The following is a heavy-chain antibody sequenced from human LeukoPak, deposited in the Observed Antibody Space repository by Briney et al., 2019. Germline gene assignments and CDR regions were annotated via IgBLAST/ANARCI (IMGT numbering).Heavy chain of an antibody. V-gene: IGHV4-39*01. J-gene: IGHJ3*02. Sequence: SETLSLTCTVSGGSISSSSYYWGWIRQPPGKGLEWIGSIYYSGSTYYNPSLKSRVTISVDTSKNQFSLKLSSVTAADTAVYYCARVPAAYDAFGIWGQGTMVTVSS. D-gene: IGHD2-2*01. CDR1: GGSISSSSYY. CDR2: IYYSGST. CDR3: ARVPAAYDAFGI.